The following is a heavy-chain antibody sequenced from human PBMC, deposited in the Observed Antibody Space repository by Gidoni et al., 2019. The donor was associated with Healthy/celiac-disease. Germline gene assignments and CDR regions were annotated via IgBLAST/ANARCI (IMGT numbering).Heavy chain of an antibody. CDR2: IKSKTDGGTT. Sequence: EVQLVESGGGLVKPGGSLRLSCAASGFTFSNAWMSWVRQAPGKGLEWGGRIKSKTDGGTTDYAAPVKGRFTISRDDSKNTLYLQMNSLKTEDTAVYYCTTDSFSPDYDFWSGHYYYYGMDVWGQGTTVTVSS. J-gene: IGHJ6*02. V-gene: IGHV3-15*01. CDR1: GFTFSNAW. D-gene: IGHD3-3*01. CDR3: TTDSFSPDYDFWSGHYYYYGMDV.